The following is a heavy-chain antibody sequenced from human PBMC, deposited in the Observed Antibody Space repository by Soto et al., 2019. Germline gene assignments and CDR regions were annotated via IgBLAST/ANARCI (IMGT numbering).Heavy chain of an antibody. CDR2: INNDGSST. CDR1: GFTFSSYW. J-gene: IGHJ4*02. V-gene: IGHV3-74*01. Sequence: EVQLVESGGGLLQPGGSLRLSCAASGFTFSSYWMHWVRQVPGKGLVWVSLINNDGSSTRYADSVKGRFTISRDNAKNTLYLQMNSLRAEDTAVYYCATGSGWYSPDYWGQGALDTVSS. D-gene: IGHD6-19*01. CDR3: ATGSGWYSPDY.